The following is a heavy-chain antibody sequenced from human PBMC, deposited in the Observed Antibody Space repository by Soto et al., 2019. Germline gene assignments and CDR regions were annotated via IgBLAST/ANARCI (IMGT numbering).Heavy chain of an antibody. J-gene: IGHJ6*02. D-gene: IGHD6-19*01. CDR1: GYTFTSYD. V-gene: IGHV1-8*01. CDR2: MNPNSGNT. CDR3: ARSYSSGWYLVSSVGHYGMDV. Sequence: GASVKVSCKASGYTFTSYDINWVRQATGQGLEWMGWMNPNSGNTGYAQKFQGRVTMTRNTSISTAYMELSSLRSEDTAVYYCARSYSSGWYLVSSVGHYGMDVWGQGTTVTVSS.